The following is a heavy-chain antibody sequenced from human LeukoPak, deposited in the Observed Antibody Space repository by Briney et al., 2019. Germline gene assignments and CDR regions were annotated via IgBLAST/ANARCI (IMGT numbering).Heavy chain of an antibody. V-gene: IGHV3-30-3*01. Sequence: GGSLRLSCAASGFTFSSYAMHWGRQAPGKGLEWVAVISYDGSNKYYADSVKGRFTISRDNSKNTLYLQMNSLRAEDTAVYYCAASGGSGSYHFDDWGQGTLVTVSS. CDR2: ISYDGSNK. CDR3: AASGGSGSYHFDD. CDR1: GFTFSSYA. J-gene: IGHJ4*02. D-gene: IGHD1-26*01.